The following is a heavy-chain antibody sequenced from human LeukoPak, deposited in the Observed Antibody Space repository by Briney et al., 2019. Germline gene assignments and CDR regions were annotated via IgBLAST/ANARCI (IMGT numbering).Heavy chain of an antibody. V-gene: IGHV3-7*01. CDR1: GFTFSSYW. D-gene: IGHD3-10*01. CDR2: IKQDGSEK. J-gene: IGHJ4*02. Sequence: PGGSLRLSCAASGFTFSSYWMSWVRQAPGKGLEWVANIKQDGSEKYYVASVKGRFTISRDNAKNSLYLQMNSLRAEDTAVYYCAREFITMVRGVIMSAFDYWGQGTLVTVSS. CDR3: AREFITMVRGVIMSAFDY.